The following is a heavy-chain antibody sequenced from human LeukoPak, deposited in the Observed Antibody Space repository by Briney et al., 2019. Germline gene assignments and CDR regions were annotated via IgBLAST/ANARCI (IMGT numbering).Heavy chain of an antibody. D-gene: IGHD2-2*01. CDR1: GGSFSGYY. Sequence: SETLSLTCAVYGGSFSGYYWSWIRQPPGKGLEWIGEINHSGSTNYNPSLKSRVTISVDTSKNQFSLKLSSVTAADTAVYYCARGEVVPAAPYYYYYGMDVWGQGTTVTVSS. J-gene: IGHJ6*02. CDR2: INHSGST. CDR3: ARGEVVPAAPYYYYYGMDV. V-gene: IGHV4-34*01.